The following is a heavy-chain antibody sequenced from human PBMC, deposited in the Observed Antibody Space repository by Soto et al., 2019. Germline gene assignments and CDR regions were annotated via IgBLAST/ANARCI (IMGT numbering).Heavy chain of an antibody. CDR1: GGPISSYY. Sequence: QVQLQESGPGLVKPSETLSLTCTVSGGPISSYYWSWIRQPPGKGLEWLGYIYYSGSTNYNPSLKSRVTISVDTSKNQFSLKLSSVSAADTAVYYCAKIVRQGFLDYWGQGTLVTVSS. CDR3: AKIVRQGFLDY. V-gene: IGHV4-59*01. J-gene: IGHJ4*02. D-gene: IGHD3-22*01. CDR2: IYYSGST.